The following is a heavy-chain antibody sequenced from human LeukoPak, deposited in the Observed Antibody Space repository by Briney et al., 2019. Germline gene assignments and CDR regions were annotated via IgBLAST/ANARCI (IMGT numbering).Heavy chain of an antibody. D-gene: IGHD6-6*01. CDR3: AKSSDYYYYYGMDV. J-gene: IGHJ6*02. Sequence: GGSLRLSCAASGFTFSRYAMSWVRQAPGEGLEWVSAISGSGGSTYYADSVKGRFTISRDNSKNTLYVQMNSLRAEDTAVYYCAKSSDYYYYYGMDVWGQGTTVTVSS. CDR2: ISGSGGST. CDR1: GFTFSRYA. V-gene: IGHV3-23*01.